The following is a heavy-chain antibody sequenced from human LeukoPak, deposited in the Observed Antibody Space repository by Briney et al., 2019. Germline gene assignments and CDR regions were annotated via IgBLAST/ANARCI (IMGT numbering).Heavy chain of an antibody. Sequence: GGSLRLSCAASGFTFSSYAMHWVRQAPGKGLEWVAVISYDGSNKYYVDSVKGRFTISRDNSKNTLYLQMNSLRAEDTAVYYCARALPRIAVAGTYFDYWGQGTLVTVSS. CDR1: GFTFSSYA. CDR2: ISYDGSNK. CDR3: ARALPRIAVAGTYFDY. J-gene: IGHJ4*02. V-gene: IGHV3-30-3*01. D-gene: IGHD6-19*01.